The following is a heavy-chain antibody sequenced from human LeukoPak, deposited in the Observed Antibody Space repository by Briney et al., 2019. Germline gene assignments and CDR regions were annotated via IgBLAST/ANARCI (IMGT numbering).Heavy chain of an antibody. J-gene: IGHJ5*02. D-gene: IGHD1-26*01. CDR3: ASNKWGATGWFDP. CDR2: IYYSGST. CDR1: GGSISSYY. Sequence: PSETLSLTCTVSGGSISSYYWSWIRQPPGKGLEWIGYIYYSGSTNYNPSLKSRVTISVDTSKNQFSLKLSSVTAADTAVYYCASNKWGATGWFDPWGQGTLVTVSS. V-gene: IGHV4-59*08.